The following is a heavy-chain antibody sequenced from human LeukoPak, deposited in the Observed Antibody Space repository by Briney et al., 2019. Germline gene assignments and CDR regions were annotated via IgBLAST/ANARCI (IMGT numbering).Heavy chain of an antibody. J-gene: IGHJ4*02. D-gene: IGHD1-26*01. V-gene: IGHV3-21*01. CDR2: ISSTGNYI. CDR3: SRGGSGSPFY. Sequence: GGSLRLSCAASGFTFSTYSMNWVRQAPGKGLEWVSGISSTGNYIYHTDSLKGLFTISRDNAKNSSYLHMNRLSGEDTGVYYCSRGGSGSPFYWGQGTMVIVSS. CDR1: GFTFSTYS.